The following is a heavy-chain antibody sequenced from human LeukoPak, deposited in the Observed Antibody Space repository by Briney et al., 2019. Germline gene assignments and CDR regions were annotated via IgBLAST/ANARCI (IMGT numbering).Heavy chain of an antibody. V-gene: IGHV1-2*02. CDR3: ARDHGGGDPGWFDP. CDR2: INPNSGGT. D-gene: IGHD2-21*02. Sequence: ASVKVSCKASGYTFTGYYMHGVRQAPGQGLEWMGWINPNSGGTNYAQTFQGRVTMTRDTSISTAYMELSRLRSDDTAVYYCARDHGGGDPGWFDPWGQGTLVTVSS. J-gene: IGHJ5*02. CDR1: GYTFTGYY.